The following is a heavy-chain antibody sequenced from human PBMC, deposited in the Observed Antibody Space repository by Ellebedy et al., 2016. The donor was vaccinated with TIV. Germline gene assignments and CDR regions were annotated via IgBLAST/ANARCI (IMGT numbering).Heavy chain of an antibody. V-gene: IGHV3-64*01. CDR2: VSGNGTSR. J-gene: IGHJ4*02. Sequence: PGGSLRLSCAVSGFTFRSRAIHWVRQAPGKGLEYISAVSGNGTSRYYASSVKGRFSVSRDNSKNMVYLQMGRLRAEDTAIYFCARDQGWIPPSFDYWGQGTVVTVSS. CDR1: GFTFRSRA. D-gene: IGHD6-19*01. CDR3: ARDQGWIPPSFDY.